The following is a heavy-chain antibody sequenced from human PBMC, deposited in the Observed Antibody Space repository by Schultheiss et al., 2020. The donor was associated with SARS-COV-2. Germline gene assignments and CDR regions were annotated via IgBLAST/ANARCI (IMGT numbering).Heavy chain of an antibody. CDR1: GGSINSFY. D-gene: IGHD3-22*01. CDR2: IYYSGST. CDR3: ARHETRGRDSSGYNYFDH. V-gene: IGHV4-59*08. Sequence: SETLSLTCTVSGGSINSFYWSWIRQPPGKGLEWIGYIYYSGSTYYNPSLKSRVTISVDTSKNQFSLRLSSVTAADTAVYYCARHETRGRDSSGYNYFDHWGQGTLVTVSS. J-gene: IGHJ4*02.